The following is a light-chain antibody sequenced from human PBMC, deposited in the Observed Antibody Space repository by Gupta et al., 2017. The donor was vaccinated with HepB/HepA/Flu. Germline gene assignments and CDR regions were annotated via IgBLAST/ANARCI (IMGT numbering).Light chain of an antibody. CDR1: QSVSSN. J-gene: IGKJ5*01. CDR3: QQYNNWPPIT. Sequence: EIVMTQSPATLSVSPGERATLSCRASQSVSSNLAGYQQKPGQAPRLLIYGASTRATGIPARFSGSGSGTEFTRTISSLQSEDFAVYYGQQYNNWPPITFGQGTRLEIK. CDR2: GAS. V-gene: IGKV3-15*01.